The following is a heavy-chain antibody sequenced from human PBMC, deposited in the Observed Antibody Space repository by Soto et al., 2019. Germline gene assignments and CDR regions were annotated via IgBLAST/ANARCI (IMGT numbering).Heavy chain of an antibody. CDR1: GGTFSNYG. CDR2: IIPLFATT. Sequence: QVQLVQSGAEVKNPGSSVKVSCKTSGGTFSNYGIICVRQAPGQGLEWMGGIIPLFATTNYAQKFQGRVTMTADESTRTDYMEVSSLKSEDTAMFYCARGRRKYYDSGSYLAGHDAFDIWGQGTMVIVSS. V-gene: IGHV1-69*01. J-gene: IGHJ3*02. CDR3: ARGRRKYYDSGSYLAGHDAFDI. D-gene: IGHD3-22*01.